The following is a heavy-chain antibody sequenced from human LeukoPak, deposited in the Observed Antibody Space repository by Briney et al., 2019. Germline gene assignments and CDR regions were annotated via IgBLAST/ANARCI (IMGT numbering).Heavy chain of an antibody. Sequence: PGGSLRLSCAASGFTFSSYSMNWVRQAPGKGLEWVSSISSSSSYIYYADSVKGRFTISRDNAKNSLYLQMNSLRAEDTAVYYCARAAVVVDYAFDIWGQGTMVTVSS. CDR2: ISSSSSYI. D-gene: IGHD3-22*01. CDR3: ARAAVVVDYAFDI. J-gene: IGHJ3*02. CDR1: GFTFSSYS. V-gene: IGHV3-21*01.